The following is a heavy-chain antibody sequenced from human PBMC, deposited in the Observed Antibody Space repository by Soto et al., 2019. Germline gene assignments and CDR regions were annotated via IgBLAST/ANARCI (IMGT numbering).Heavy chain of an antibody. V-gene: IGHV3-11*01. J-gene: IGHJ6*02. CDR1: GFDFSDFY. CDR3: ARESRKSPTHGMDV. CDR2: ISGSGTII. Sequence: QVHVVQSGGGLVKPGGSLRLSCAASGFDFSDFYMSWIRQAPGKGLEWVAYISGSGTIIFYSDSVKGRFSISRGGPSNSVFLQMDSLRVDDTAVYYCARESRKSPTHGMDVWGQGTTVTVSS.